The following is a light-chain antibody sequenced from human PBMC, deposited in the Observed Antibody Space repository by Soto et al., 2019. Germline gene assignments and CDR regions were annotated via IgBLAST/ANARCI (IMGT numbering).Light chain of an antibody. CDR3: AAWDDSLSGRV. Sequence: QSVLTQPPSASGTPGQSITISCSGSSSNIGSQYVYWYQQLPGTPPTVVIYKNNERPSGVPDRFSGSKSGTSASLAISGLRSEDEADYYCAAWDDSLSGRVFGGGTKLTVL. CDR2: KNN. J-gene: IGLJ3*02. V-gene: IGLV1-47*01. CDR1: SSNIGSQY.